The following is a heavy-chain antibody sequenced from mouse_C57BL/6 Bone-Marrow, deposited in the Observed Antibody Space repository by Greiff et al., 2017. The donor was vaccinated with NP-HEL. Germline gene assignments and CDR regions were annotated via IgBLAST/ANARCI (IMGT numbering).Heavy chain of an antibody. J-gene: IGHJ4*01. D-gene: IGHD1-1*01. CDR2: IDPENGDT. V-gene: IGHV14-4*01. CDR1: GFNIKDDY. CDR3: TTWGTTVVAPYAMDY. Sequence: EVKLVESGAELVRPGASVKLSCTASGFNIKDDYMHWVKQRPEQGLEWIGWIDPENGDTEYASKFQGKATITADTSSNTAYLQLSSLTSEDTAVYYCTTWGTTVVAPYAMDYWGQGTSVTVSS.